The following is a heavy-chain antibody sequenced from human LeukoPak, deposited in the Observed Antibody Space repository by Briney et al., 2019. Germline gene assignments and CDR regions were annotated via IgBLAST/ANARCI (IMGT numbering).Heavy chain of an antibody. Sequence: ASVKVSCKASVYTFTGYYMHWVRQAPGQGLEWMGWINPNSGGTNYAQKFQGRVTMTRDTSISTAYMELSRLRSDDTAVYYCARTYYYDSSGYTLEEANGMDVWGQGTTVTVSS. J-gene: IGHJ6*02. CDR1: VYTFTGYY. CDR3: ARTYYYDSSGYTLEEANGMDV. D-gene: IGHD3-22*01. CDR2: INPNSGGT. V-gene: IGHV1-2*02.